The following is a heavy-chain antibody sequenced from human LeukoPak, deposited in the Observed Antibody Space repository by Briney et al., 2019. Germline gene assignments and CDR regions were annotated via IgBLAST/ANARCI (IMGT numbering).Heavy chain of an antibody. D-gene: IGHD6-13*01. Sequence: HGESLKISCKGSGYSFTSYWIGWVRQMPGKGLEWMGIIYPGDSDTRYSPSFQGQVTISADKSISTAYLQWSSLKASDTAIYYCARRGEHSSNWFPPSGRFDPWGQGTLVTVSS. V-gene: IGHV5-51*01. CDR2: IYPGDSDT. J-gene: IGHJ5*02. CDR3: ARRGEHSSNWFPPSGRFDP. CDR1: GYSFTSYW.